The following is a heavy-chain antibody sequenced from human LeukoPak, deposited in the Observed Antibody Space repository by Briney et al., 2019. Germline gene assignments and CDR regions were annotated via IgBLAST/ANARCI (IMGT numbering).Heavy chain of an antibody. D-gene: IGHD6-13*01. J-gene: IGHJ4*02. V-gene: IGHV3-23*01. CDR3: AKGWYSSSWSYFDY. CDR1: GFTFSSYS. Sequence: YPGGSLRLSCAASGFTFSSYSMNWVRQAPGKGLEWVSAISGSGGSTYYADSVKGRFTISRDNSKNTLYLQMNSLRAEDTAVYYCAKGWYSSSWSYFDYWGQGTLVTVSS. CDR2: ISGSGGST.